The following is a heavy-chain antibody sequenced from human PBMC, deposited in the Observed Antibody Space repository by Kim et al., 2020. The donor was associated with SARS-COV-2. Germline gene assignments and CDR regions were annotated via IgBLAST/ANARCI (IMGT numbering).Heavy chain of an antibody. CDR1: GFTFSRYS. V-gene: IGHV3-21*01. CDR3: ARDTRNYDSLTGYYNSGYFDY. CDR2: ISSRSTYI. J-gene: IGHJ4*02. D-gene: IGHD3-9*01. Sequence: GGSLRLSCAASGFTFSRYSMDWVRQAPGKGLEWVSSISSRSTYIYYADSVKGRFTISRDNAKNSLYLQMNSLRAEDTAVYYCARDTRNYDSLTGYYNSGYFDYWGRGTLVTVSS.